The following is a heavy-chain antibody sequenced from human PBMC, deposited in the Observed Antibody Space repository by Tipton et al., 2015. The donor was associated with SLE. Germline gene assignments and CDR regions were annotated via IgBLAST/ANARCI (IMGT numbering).Heavy chain of an antibody. CDR1: GFTFSRYG. D-gene: IGHD1-20*01. Sequence: RSLRLSCAASGFTFSRYGMHWVRQAPGRGLEWVAFIRYDGSDELYADSVKGRFTISRDNSKNTLYLQMNSLRAEDTAVYYCARDTITGTGGFDYWGQGTLVTVSS. CDR2: IRYDGSDE. CDR3: ARDTITGTGGFDY. J-gene: IGHJ4*02. V-gene: IGHV3-33*01.